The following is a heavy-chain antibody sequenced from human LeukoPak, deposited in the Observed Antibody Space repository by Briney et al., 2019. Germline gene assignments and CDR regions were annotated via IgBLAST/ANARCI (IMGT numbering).Heavy chain of an antibody. D-gene: IGHD3-22*01. V-gene: IGHV4-30-4*01. Sequence: PSETLPLTCTVSGGSISSGDYYWSWIRQPPGKGLEWIGYNHYSGSTYFNPSLKSRVTLSVDTSKNQLSLKLSSVTAADTAVYYCARNYYDGSGHYFSGFEIWGQGTMVTVSS. CDR3: ARNYYDGSGHYFSGFEI. J-gene: IGHJ3*02. CDR2: NHYSGST. CDR1: GGSISSGDYY.